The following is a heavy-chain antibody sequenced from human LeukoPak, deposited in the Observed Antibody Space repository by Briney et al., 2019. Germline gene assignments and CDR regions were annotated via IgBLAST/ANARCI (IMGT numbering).Heavy chain of an antibody. V-gene: IGHV1-24*01. D-gene: IGHD1-20*01. Sequence: SVNVSCTVSGYTLTELSMNCVRQAPGNGLECVGCFDPEDGETIYAQKFQGRVTMTEDTSTDTAYMELSSLRSEDTAVYYCATERGYNWKTFDYWGQGTLVTVSS. CDR2: FDPEDGET. CDR3: ATERGYNWKTFDY. CDR1: GYTLTELS. J-gene: IGHJ4*02.